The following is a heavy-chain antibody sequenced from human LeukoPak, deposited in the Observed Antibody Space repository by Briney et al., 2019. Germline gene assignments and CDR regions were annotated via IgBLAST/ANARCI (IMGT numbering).Heavy chain of an antibody. J-gene: IGHJ4*02. CDR3: ARRDSSSWYDYFDY. CDR2: IYYSGST. V-gene: IGHV4-59*01. Sequence: SETLSLTCTVPGGSISSYYWSWIRQPPGKGLEWIGYIYYSGSTNYNPSLKSRVAISVDTSKNQFSLKLSSVTAADTAVYYCARRDSSSWYDYFDYWGQGTLVTVSS. CDR1: GGSISSYY. D-gene: IGHD6-13*01.